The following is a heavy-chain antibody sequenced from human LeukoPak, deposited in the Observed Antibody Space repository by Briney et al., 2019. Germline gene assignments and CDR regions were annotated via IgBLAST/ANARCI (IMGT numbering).Heavy chain of an antibody. J-gene: IGHJ4*02. CDR2: ISYDGSNK. Sequence: PGGSLRLSCAASGFTFSSYAMSWVRQAPGKGLEWVAVISYDGSNKYYADSVKGRFTISRDNSKNTLYLQMNSLRAEDTAVYYCASDRLLEWLLSHWGQGTLVTVSS. CDR1: GFTFSSYA. CDR3: ASDRLLEWLLSH. V-gene: IGHV3-30-3*01. D-gene: IGHD3-3*01.